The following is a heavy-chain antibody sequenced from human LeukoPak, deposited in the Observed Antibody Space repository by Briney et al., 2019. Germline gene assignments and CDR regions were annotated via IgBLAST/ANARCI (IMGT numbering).Heavy chain of an antibody. CDR1: EFTFSAYW. V-gene: IGHV3-74*01. Sequence: GSLRLSCAASEFTFSAYWMHWVRQAPGKGLVWVSRIRGDGSMTNYADSVKGRFTISRDNAKNTLYLQMNSLRLEDTAVYYCARENLAAAADYWGQGTVVTASS. D-gene: IGHD6-25*01. CDR2: IRGDGSMT. CDR3: ARENLAAAADY. J-gene: IGHJ4*02.